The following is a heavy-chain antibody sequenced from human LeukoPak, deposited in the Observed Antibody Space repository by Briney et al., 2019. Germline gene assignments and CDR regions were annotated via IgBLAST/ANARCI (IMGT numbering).Heavy chain of an antibody. CDR1: GYTFTSYD. D-gene: IGHD3-9*01. CDR3: ARSITIFQFDP. V-gene: IGHV1-8*03. CDR2: MNPNSGNT. Sequence: VASVKVSCKASGYTFTSYDINWVRQATGQGLEWTGWMNPNSGNTGYAQKFQGRVTITRNTSISTAYMELSSLRSEDTAVYYCARSITIFQFDPWGQGTLVTVSS. J-gene: IGHJ5*02.